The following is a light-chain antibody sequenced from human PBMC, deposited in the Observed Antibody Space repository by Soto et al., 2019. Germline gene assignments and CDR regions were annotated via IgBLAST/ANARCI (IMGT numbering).Light chain of an antibody. V-gene: IGKV3-15*01. J-gene: IGKJ2*01. CDR3: LQYNSWPYT. CDR1: QSVSVN. Sequence: EVVMTQSPGTLSVSPGEGATLSCRASQSVSVNLAWYQHRPGQAPRPLIYDASTRAIGVPARFSCRGSGTEFTLTIRRLQSKDFAIYYCLQYNSWPYTFGRGTKLEI. CDR2: DAS.